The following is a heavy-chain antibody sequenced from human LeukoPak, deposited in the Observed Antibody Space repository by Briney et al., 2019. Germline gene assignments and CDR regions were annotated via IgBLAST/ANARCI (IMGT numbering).Heavy chain of an antibody. D-gene: IGHD5-12*01. J-gene: IGHJ4*02. CDR1: GDSVSTNSAA. Sequence: SQTLSLTCAISGDSVSTNSAAWNWIRQSPSRGLEWLGRTYYRSKWYNDYAVSVKSRITINPDTSRNQFSLQPNSVTPEDTAVYYCARDKGGSGYDHLDSWGQGTLVTVSS. CDR3: ARDKGGSGYDHLDS. V-gene: IGHV6-1*01. CDR2: TYYRSKWYN.